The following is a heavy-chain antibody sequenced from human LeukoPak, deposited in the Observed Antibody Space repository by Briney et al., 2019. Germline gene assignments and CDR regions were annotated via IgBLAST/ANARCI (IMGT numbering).Heavy chain of an antibody. V-gene: IGHV3-53*01. CDR3: ARGRSSTSFFDY. CDR1: GFTVSSNH. J-gene: IGHJ4*02. D-gene: IGHD2-2*01. Sequence: PGGSLRLSCAASGFTVSSNHIGWVRQAPGKGLEWVSVIYSGGNTYYADSVEGRFTISRDNSKNTLYLQINSLRAEDTAVYYCARGRSSTSFFDYWGQGTLVTVSS. CDR2: IYSGGNT.